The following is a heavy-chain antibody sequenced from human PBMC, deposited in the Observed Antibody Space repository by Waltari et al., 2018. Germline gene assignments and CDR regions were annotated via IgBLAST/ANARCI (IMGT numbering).Heavy chain of an antibody. Sequence: QVQLVQSGAEVKKPGSSVKVSCKASGGTFSSYAISWVRQAPGQGLEWMGGIIPIVGTANYAQKFQGRVTITADESTSTAYMELSSLRSEDTAVYYCATRIARGSYYYYGMDVWGQGTTVTVSS. J-gene: IGHJ6*02. CDR1: GGTFSSYA. D-gene: IGHD3-10*01. CDR3: ATRIARGSYYYYGMDV. V-gene: IGHV1-69*01. CDR2: IIPIVGTA.